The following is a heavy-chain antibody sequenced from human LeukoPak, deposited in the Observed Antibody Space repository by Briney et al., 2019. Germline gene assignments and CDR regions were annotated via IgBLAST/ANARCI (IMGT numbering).Heavy chain of an antibody. J-gene: IGHJ4*02. CDR3: TRDWRNMAFDY. D-gene: IGHD2/OR15-2a*01. Sequence: GGSLRLSCTASGFPLSNFWMHWVRQVPGKGLVWVSRTDGTTTSYADSMKGRFTISRDNAKNTLYPQMNSLRADDTAVYYCTRDWRNMAFDYWGQGTLVTVSS. CDR1: GFPLSNFW. V-gene: IGHV3-74*01. CDR2: TDGTTT.